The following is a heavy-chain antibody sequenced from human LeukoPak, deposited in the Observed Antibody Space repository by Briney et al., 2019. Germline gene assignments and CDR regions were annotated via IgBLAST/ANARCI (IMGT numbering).Heavy chain of an antibody. Sequence: SETLSLTCAVYGGSFSGYYWSWIRQPPGKGLEWIGYIYYSGSTNYNPSLKSRVTISVDTSKNQFSLKLSSVTAADTAVYYCARFYLYYGDYAFDYWGQGTLVTVSS. CDR3: ARFYLYYGDYAFDY. J-gene: IGHJ4*02. CDR1: GGSFSGYY. D-gene: IGHD4-17*01. CDR2: IYYSGST. V-gene: IGHV4-59*01.